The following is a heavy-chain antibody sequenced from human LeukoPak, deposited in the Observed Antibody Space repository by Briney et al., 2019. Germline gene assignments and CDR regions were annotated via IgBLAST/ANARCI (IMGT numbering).Heavy chain of an antibody. V-gene: IGHV3-21*01. J-gene: IGHJ4*02. CDR3: ARGVKGSLDY. CDR1: GFTFSSYS. CDR2: ISSSSSYI. Sequence: PGGSLRLSCAASGFTFSSYSMNWVRQAPGKGLEWVSSISSSSSYIYYADSEKGRFTISRDNAKNSLYLQMDSLRAEDTAVYYCARGVKGSLDYWGQGTLVTVSS. D-gene: IGHD3-10*01.